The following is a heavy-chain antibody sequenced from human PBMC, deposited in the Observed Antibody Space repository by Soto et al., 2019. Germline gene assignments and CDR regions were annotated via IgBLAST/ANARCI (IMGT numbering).Heavy chain of an antibody. CDR1: GGTFSSYA. J-gene: IGHJ6*02. CDR2: SIPIFGTA. Sequence: QVQLVQSGAEVKKPGSSVKVSCKASGGTFSSYAISWVRQAPGQGLEWMGGSIPIFGTANYAQKFQGRVTITADESTSTAYMELSSLRSEDTAVYYCARVGGDTAMAYYYYGMDVWGQGTTVTVSS. D-gene: IGHD5-18*01. V-gene: IGHV1-69*12. CDR3: ARVGGDTAMAYYYYGMDV.